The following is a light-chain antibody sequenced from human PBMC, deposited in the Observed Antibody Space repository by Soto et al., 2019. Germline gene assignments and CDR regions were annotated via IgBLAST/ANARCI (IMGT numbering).Light chain of an antibody. CDR3: QQYGSSPVT. V-gene: IGKV3-20*01. CDR2: GAS. Sequence: EIVLTQSPGTLSLSPGERATLSCRASQTVSTNFLAWYQQKPGQAPSLLIYGASSRATGIPDRFSGSGSGTDFTLTISRLEPDDFAVYYCQQYGSSPVTFGQGTKVEIK. CDR1: QTVSTNF. J-gene: IGKJ1*01.